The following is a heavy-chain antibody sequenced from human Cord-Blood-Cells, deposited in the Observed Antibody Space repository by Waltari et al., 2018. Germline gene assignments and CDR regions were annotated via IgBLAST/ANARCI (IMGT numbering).Heavy chain of an antibody. CDR2: ISSSSSYI. V-gene: IGHV3-21*01. CDR1: GFTFSSYS. J-gene: IGHJ5*02. CDR3: ASGVEYYDFWSGYYNWFDP. Sequence: EVQLVESGGGLVKPGGSLRLSCAASGFTFSSYSINWVRQAPGKGLEWVSSISSSSSYIYYADSVKGRFTISRDNAKNSLYLQMNSLRAEDTAVYYCASGVEYYDFWSGYYNWFDPWGQGTLVTVSS. D-gene: IGHD3-3*01.